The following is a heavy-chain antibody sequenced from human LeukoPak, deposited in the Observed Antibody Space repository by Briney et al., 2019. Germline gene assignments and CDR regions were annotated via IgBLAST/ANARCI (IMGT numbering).Heavy chain of an antibody. CDR1: GFTFGDYA. CDR2: IASETYGGTA. V-gene: IGHV3-49*04. Sequence: GGSLRLSCTASGFTFGDYAMTWVRQAPGKGLEWVGFIASETYGGTAEYAASVKGRFTISRDDSKSIAYLQMNSLKTEDAAVYYCTRDQTPYYWGQGTLVTVSS. J-gene: IGHJ4*02. CDR3: TRDQTPYY.